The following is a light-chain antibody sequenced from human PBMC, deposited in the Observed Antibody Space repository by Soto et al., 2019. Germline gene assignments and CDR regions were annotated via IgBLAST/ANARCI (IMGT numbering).Light chain of an antibody. V-gene: IGKV1D-12*01. CDR3: QQAHSFPIT. CDR2: AAS. Sequence: DIQMTQSPSSVSASIGYRVTITCRASQGINSRLAWYQQSPGKAPKLLIYAASSLQSGVPSRFSGSGSGTDFTLTISSLQPDDFATYYCQQAHSFPITFGQGTRLEIK. CDR1: QGINSR. J-gene: IGKJ5*01.